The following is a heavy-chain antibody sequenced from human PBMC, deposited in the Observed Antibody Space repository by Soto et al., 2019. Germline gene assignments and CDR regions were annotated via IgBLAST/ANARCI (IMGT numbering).Heavy chain of an antibody. D-gene: IGHD2-2*01. CDR3: ARRAGRCSSTSCYSGRYYYGMDV. V-gene: IGHV1-69*06. Sequence: QVQLVQSGAEVKKPGSSVKVSCKASGGTFSSYAISWVRQAPGQGLEWMGGIIPIFGTANYAQKFQGRVTITADKSMSTAYMELSSLRSEDTAVYYCARRAGRCSSTSCYSGRYYYGMDVWGQGTTVTVSS. CDR1: GGTFSSYA. CDR2: IIPIFGTA. J-gene: IGHJ6*02.